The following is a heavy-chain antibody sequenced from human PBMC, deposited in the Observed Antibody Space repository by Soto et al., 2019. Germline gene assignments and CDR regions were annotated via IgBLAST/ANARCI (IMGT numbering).Heavy chain of an antibody. J-gene: IGHJ4*02. CDR3: ATLTRIAVADYFDY. CDR2: ICSGGST. V-gene: IGHV3-66*01. Sequence: GGSLRLSCAASGFTVSSNYMSWVRQAPGKGLEWVSVICSGGSTYYADSVKGRFTISRDNSKNTLYLQMNSLRAEDTAVYYCATLTRIAVADYFDYWGQGTLVTVSS. D-gene: IGHD6-19*01. CDR1: GFTVSSNY.